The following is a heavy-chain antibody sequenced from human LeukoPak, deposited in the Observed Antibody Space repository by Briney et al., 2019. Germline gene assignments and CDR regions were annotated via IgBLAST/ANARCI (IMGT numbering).Heavy chain of an antibody. Sequence: SETLSLTCAVYGGSFSGYYGSWIRQPPGKGLEWIGEINHSGSTNYNPSLKNRVTISVDTSKNQFSLKLSSVTAADTAVYYCASSRYFSESSGYSTYYYYYMDVWGKGTTVTVSS. CDR3: ASSRYFSESSGYSTYYYYYMDV. CDR2: INHSGST. CDR1: GGSFSGYY. D-gene: IGHD3-22*01. V-gene: IGHV4-34*01. J-gene: IGHJ6*03.